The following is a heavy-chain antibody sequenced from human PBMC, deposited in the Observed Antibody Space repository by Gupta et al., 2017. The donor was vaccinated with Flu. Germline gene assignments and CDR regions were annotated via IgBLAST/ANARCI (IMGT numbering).Heavy chain of an antibody. CDR2: IHHSGST. V-gene: IGHV4-30-4*01. D-gene: IGHD2/OR15-2a*01. Sequence: QVQLQESGPGLVKPSETLSLTCTVSGDSISSGNYYWRWIRQPPGKGLEWIGYIHHSGSTDYNPSLEGRITVSVDRSTNQFSLRLSSVTAADTAVYYCARDLYDDWFDPWGQGTLVTVSS. CDR1: GDSISSGNYY. CDR3: ARDLYDDWFDP. J-gene: IGHJ5*02.